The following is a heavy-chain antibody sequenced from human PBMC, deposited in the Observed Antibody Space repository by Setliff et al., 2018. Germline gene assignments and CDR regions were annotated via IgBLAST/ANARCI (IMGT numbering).Heavy chain of an antibody. CDR1: GYTFSDYG. D-gene: IGHD3-10*01. J-gene: IGHJ3*02. CDR3: ARDLNRWFGEFAFDI. V-gene: IGHV1-18*01. Sequence: ASVKVSCKASGYTFSDYGISWVRQAPGQGLEWMGWISPYTGNTYYAHRLQDRVTLTTDKSTGTAYMELRSLRSDDTAVYYCARDLNRWFGEFAFDIWGQGTMVTVSS. CDR2: ISPYTGNT.